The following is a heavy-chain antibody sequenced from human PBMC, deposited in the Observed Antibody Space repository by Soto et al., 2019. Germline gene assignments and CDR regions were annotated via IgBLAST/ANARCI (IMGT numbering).Heavy chain of an antibody. CDR3: ASESPVVTDV. D-gene: IGHD5-18*01. CDR2: IYYSGST. V-gene: IGHV4-30-4*01. Sequence: QVQLQESGPGLVKPSQTPSLTCTVSGGSISSGDYYWSWIRQPPGKGLEWIGYIYYSGSTYYNPSLXRXVXIXXDPSNNHYSLKLSSVPAADTAVYYCASESPVVTDVWGQGTTVTVSS. CDR1: GGSISSGDYY. J-gene: IGHJ6*02.